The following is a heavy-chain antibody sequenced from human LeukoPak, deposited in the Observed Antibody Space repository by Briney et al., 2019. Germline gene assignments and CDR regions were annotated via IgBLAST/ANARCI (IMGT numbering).Heavy chain of an antibody. CDR1: GFTFSSYG. CDR3: ARARGEVTDRYYYYYGMDV. D-gene: IGHD2-21*02. Sequence: GGSLRLSCAASGFTFSSYGMHWVRQAPGKGLEWVAVIWYDGSNKYYADSVKGRFTISRDNSKNTLYPQMNSLRAEDTAVYYCARARGEVTDRYYYYYGMDVWGQGTTVTVSS. V-gene: IGHV3-33*01. CDR2: IWYDGSNK. J-gene: IGHJ6*02.